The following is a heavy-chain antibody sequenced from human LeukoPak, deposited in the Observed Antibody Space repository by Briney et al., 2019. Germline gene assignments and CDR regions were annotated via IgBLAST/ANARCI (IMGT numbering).Heavy chain of an antibody. CDR1: GGSISGYY. D-gene: IGHD3-22*01. J-gene: IGHJ4*02. V-gene: IGHV4-59*01. CDR3: AREGSSGGYFDY. CDR2: IYYSGST. Sequence: SETLSLTCTVSGGSISGYYWSWIRQPPGKGLEWIGYIYYSGSTNYNPSLKSRVTISVDTSKNQFSLKLSSVTAADTAVYYCAREGSSGGYFDYWGQGTLVTVSS.